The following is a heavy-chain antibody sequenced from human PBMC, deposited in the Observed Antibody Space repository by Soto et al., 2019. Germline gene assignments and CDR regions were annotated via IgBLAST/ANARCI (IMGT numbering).Heavy chain of an antibody. J-gene: IGHJ5*02. Sequence: SETLSLTCAASGYSISSGSYWGWLRQPPGKGLEWFGSIYHGGSTYYNPSLNSRVTLSIDMTNNHVSLILNSVTAADTAVYYCARVGPWVPYYYDSSPYTFENWFDPWGQGTLVTVSS. V-gene: IGHV4-38-2*01. D-gene: IGHD3-22*01. CDR2: IYHGGST. CDR3: ARVGPWVPYYYDSSPYTFENWFDP. CDR1: GYSISSGSY.